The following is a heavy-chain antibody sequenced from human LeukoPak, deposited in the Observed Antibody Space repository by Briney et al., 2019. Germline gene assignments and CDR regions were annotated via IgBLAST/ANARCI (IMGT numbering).Heavy chain of an antibody. V-gene: IGHV3-11*01. CDR1: GFTFSDYY. Sequence: GGSLRLSCAASGFTFSDYYMSWIRQAPGKGLEWVSYISGDGRTIYYADSVKGRFTISRDNAKNSLFLQMNSLRADDTAVYYCATEGFYNSGLESWGQGTLVTVSS. CDR2: ISGDGRTI. CDR3: ATEGFYNSGLES. D-gene: IGHD6-19*01. J-gene: IGHJ4*02.